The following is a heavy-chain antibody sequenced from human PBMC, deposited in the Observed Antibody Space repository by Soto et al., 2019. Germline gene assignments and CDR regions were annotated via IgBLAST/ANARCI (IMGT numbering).Heavy chain of an antibody. Sequence: PGGSRRLSCASSGFTFDEYALTWVRQAPGKGLEWVAGINWNGGSKGYADCVKGRFTISRDNAKRSLYLQMNNLRAEDTAFYFCARATQSYYGTSGYYSYVHWGQGA. V-gene: IGHV3-20*04. CDR3: ARATQSYYGTSGYYSYVH. CDR2: INWNGGSK. CDR1: GFTFDEYA. D-gene: IGHD3-22*01. J-gene: IGHJ4*02.